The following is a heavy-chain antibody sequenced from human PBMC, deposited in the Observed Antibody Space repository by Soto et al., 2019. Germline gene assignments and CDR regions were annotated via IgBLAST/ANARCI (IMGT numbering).Heavy chain of an antibody. CDR2: ISHDGTRK. CDR1: GFTFSNYG. D-gene: IGHD2-21*01. V-gene: IGHV3-30*18. J-gene: IGHJ6*02. CDR3: VKDRRTEAYGMEV. Sequence: QVQLVESGGGVVQPGRSLRLSCAASGFTFSNYGVHWVRQAPSRGLEWVAVISHDGTRKHYGDSVKGRFSISRDDSQNTLYLKMNSLRVEDTAVYYCVKDRRTEAYGMEVWGQGTTVTVSS.